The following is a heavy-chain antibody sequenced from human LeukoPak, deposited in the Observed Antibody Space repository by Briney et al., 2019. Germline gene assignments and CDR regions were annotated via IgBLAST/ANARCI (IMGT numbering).Heavy chain of an antibody. CDR2: ISYNGGRK. D-gene: IGHD3-22*01. CDR3: ARQEARDYYYEGLDF. Sequence: PGRSLRLSCVASGFNFNTYAIHWVRQAPGKGLEWVSLISYNGGRKDYAASVKGRFTIDRDNSKKTVYMQMNFLSPDDTAIYFCARQEARDYYYEGLDFWGQGSLVTVSS. J-gene: IGHJ4*02. CDR1: GFNFNTYA. V-gene: IGHV3-30*04.